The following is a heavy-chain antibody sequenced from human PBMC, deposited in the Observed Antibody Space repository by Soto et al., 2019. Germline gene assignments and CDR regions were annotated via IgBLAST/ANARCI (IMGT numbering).Heavy chain of an antibody. Sequence: GGSLRLSCAASGSTLSDHYVDWVRQAPGKGLEWVGRSGNKANSDTTEYGSSVKGRFTISRDDSKNSMYLQMNSLKTEDTAVYYCTRGYSGIDIYAFDIWGQGTLVTVSS. CDR2: SGNKANSDTT. CDR3: TRGYSGIDIYAFDI. D-gene: IGHD1-26*01. V-gene: IGHV3-72*01. J-gene: IGHJ3*02. CDR1: GSTLSDHY.